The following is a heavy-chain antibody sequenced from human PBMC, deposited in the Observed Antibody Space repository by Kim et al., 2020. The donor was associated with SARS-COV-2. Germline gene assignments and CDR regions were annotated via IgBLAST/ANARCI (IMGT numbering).Heavy chain of an antibody. D-gene: IGHD3-10*01. V-gene: IGHV3-11*06. CDR1: GFSVIDYY. J-gene: IGHJ6*02. CDR2: ITSSSTYT. Sequence: GGSLRFSCAASGFSVIDYYMMWIRQAPGKGLEWVSYITSSSTYTNYADSAKGRFTISRDSAKNLLYLQMNGLRPEDTAVYYCARGRGESKYYGLDVWGQG. CDR3: ARGRGESKYYGLDV.